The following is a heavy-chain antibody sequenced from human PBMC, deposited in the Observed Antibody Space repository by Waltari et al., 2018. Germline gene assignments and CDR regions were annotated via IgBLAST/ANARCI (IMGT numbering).Heavy chain of an antibody. Sequence: QVQLVESGGGVVQPGRSLRLSCAASGFRFISYGMHWVRQAPGKGLEWVAVINYAGSNKNYADSVRGRFTISRDNSKNTLYLQMNSLRAEDTAVYYCAGTMVTHAMDVWGQGTSVTVSS. V-gene: IGHV3-30*03. CDR2: INYAGSNK. CDR3: AGTMVTHAMDV. D-gene: IGHD4-17*01. J-gene: IGHJ6*02. CDR1: GFRFISYG.